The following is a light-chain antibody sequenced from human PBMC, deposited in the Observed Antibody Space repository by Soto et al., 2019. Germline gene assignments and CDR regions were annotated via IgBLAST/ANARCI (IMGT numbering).Light chain of an antibody. CDR2: GAS. V-gene: IGKV3-20*01. J-gene: IGKJ5*01. Sequence: GARTSLSCKARHTVNYNYLAWCQQKPGQAPRLLIYGASGRATGIPDRVSGSASGTDFTLTISILEPEDFTVYFCQQYSDLPMTFAQGTRLENK. CDR3: QQYSDLPMT. CDR1: HTVNYNY.